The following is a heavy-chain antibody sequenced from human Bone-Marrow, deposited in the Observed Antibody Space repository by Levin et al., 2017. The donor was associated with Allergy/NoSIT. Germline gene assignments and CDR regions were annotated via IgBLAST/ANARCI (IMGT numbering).Heavy chain of an antibody. CDR1: GYTFTSYD. D-gene: IGHD5-12*01. V-gene: IGHV1-8*01. Sequence: ASVKVSCKASGYTFTSYDINWVRQATGQGLEWMGWMNPNSGNTGYAQKFQGRVTMTRNTSISTAYMELSSLRSEDTAVYYCARGGGRMVATKYGMDVWGQGTTVTVSS. CDR2: MNPNSGNT. CDR3: ARGGGRMVATKYGMDV. J-gene: IGHJ6*02.